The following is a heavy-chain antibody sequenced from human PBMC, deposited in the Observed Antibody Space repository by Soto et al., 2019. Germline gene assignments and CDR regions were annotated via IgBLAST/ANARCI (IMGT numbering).Heavy chain of an antibody. CDR1: GFTLTSYA. D-gene: IGHD1-26*01. CDR2: ISGSGGST. CDR3: AKAGGPLVKPAFDI. Sequence: GGSLRLSCAASGFTLTSYAMSWVRPAPGKGLEWVSVISGSGGSTYYADSVKGRFTISRDNSKNTLYLQMNSLRDEDTAVYYCAKAGGPLVKPAFDIWGQGTMVTVSS. J-gene: IGHJ3*02. V-gene: IGHV3-23*01.